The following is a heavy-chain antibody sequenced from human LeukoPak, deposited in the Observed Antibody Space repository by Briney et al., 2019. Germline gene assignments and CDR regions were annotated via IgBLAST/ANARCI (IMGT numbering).Heavy chain of an antibody. D-gene: IGHD4-17*01. J-gene: IGHJ6*03. Sequence: GGSLRLSWAASGFTVSSNYMSWVRQAPGKGLEWVSVIYSGGSTYYADSVKGRFTISRDNSKNTLYLQMNSLRAEDTAVYYCARAMTTVTLYYYYYMDVWGKGTTVTVSS. CDR3: ARAMTTVTLYYYYYMDV. CDR1: GFTVSSNY. CDR2: IYSGGST. V-gene: IGHV3-53*01.